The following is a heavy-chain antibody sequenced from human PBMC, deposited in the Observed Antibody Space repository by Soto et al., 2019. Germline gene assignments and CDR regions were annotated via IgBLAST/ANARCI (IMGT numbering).Heavy chain of an antibody. D-gene: IGHD3-22*01. V-gene: IGHV3-11*01. CDR3: ARLRITMIVVAPVAY. Sequence: GGSLRLSCAASGFTFSDYYMSWIRQAPGKGLEWVSYISSSGSTIYYADSVKGRFTISRDNAKNSLYQQMNSLRAEDTAVYYCARLRITMIVVAPVAYWGQGTLVTVSS. J-gene: IGHJ4*02. CDR1: GFTFSDYY. CDR2: ISSSGSTI.